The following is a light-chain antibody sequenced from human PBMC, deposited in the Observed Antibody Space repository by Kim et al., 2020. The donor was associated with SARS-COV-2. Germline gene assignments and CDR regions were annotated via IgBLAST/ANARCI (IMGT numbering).Light chain of an antibody. CDR3: QQYDRSPWT. J-gene: IGKJ1*01. Sequence: SPGNRATPSGRARETVIISNFAWYQQKPGQAPTLLIYGSSRRRAGIPDGFSGGGCGTDFTLTIGRREPEESAMYYCQQYDRSPWTFGQGAKVDIK. V-gene: IGKV3-20*01. CDR1: ETVIISN. CDR2: GSS.